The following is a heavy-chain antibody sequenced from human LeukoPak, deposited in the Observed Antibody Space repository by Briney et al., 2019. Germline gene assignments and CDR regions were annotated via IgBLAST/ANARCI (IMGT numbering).Heavy chain of an antibody. Sequence: ASVEVSCKASGGTFSSYAISWVRQAPGQGLEWMGGIIPIFGTANYAQKFQGRVTITTDESTSTAYMELSSLRSEDTAVYYCARSYSSSWPSVDFDYWGQGTLVTVSS. CDR2: IIPIFGTA. D-gene: IGHD6-13*01. V-gene: IGHV1-69*05. CDR1: GGTFSSYA. CDR3: ARSYSSSWPSVDFDY. J-gene: IGHJ4*02.